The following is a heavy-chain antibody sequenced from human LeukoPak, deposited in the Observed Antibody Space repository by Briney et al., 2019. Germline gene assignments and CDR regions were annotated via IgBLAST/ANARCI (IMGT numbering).Heavy chain of an antibody. J-gene: IGHJ4*02. D-gene: IGHD3-10*01. CDR1: GDSISSSNCY. CDR3: ARQTGSGLFSLP. Sequence: SSETLSLTCTVSGDSISSSNCYWGWIRQPPGKGLEWIGSIYFSGGTYYNASLKSRVTISVDTSKNQFSLKLSSVTAADTAVYYCARQTGSGLFSLPGGQGTLVTVSS. V-gene: IGHV4-39*01. CDR2: IYFSGGT.